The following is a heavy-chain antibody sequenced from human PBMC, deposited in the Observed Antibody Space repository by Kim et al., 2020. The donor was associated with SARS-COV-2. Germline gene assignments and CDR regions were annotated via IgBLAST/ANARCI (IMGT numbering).Heavy chain of an antibody. CDR2: IYPGDSDT. J-gene: IGHJ2*01. D-gene: IGHD3-10*01. Sequence: GESLKISCKGSGYSFTSYWIGWVRQMPGKGLEWMGIIYPGDSDTRYSPSFQGQVTISADKSISTAYLQWSSLKASDTAMYYCARRGYYGSGNRNPNWYFDLWGRGTLVTVSS. V-gene: IGHV5-51*01. CDR1: GYSFTSYW. CDR3: ARRGYYGSGNRNPNWYFDL.